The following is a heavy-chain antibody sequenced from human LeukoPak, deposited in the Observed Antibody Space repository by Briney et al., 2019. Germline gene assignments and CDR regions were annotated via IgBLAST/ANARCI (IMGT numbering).Heavy chain of an antibody. CDR3: AREDTAKDAFDI. Sequence: SETLSLTCTVSGGSISSYYWSWIRQPPPKGLEWSGYIYYSGSTNYNPSLKSRVTISVDTSKNQFSLKLSSVTAADTAVYYCAREDTAKDAFDIWGQGTMVTVSS. D-gene: IGHD5-18*01. J-gene: IGHJ3*02. V-gene: IGHV4-59*01. CDR1: GGSISSYY. CDR2: IYYSGST.